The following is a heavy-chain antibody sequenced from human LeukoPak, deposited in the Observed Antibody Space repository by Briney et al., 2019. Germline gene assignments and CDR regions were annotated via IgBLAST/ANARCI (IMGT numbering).Heavy chain of an antibody. V-gene: IGHV4-39*01. CDR1: GGSISSSSYY. CDR2: NSGST. J-gene: IGHJ4*02. CDR3: ARVDSSWYSSDY. D-gene: IGHD6-13*01. Sequence: SETLSLTCTVSGGSISSSSYYWGWIRQPPGKGLEWIGSNSGSTYYNPSLKSRVTISVDTSKNQFSLKLSSVTAADTAVYYCARVDSSWYSSDYWGQGTLVTVSS.